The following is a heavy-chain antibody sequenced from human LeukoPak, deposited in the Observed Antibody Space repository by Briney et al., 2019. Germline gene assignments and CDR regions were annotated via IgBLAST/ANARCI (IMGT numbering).Heavy chain of an antibody. D-gene: IGHD3-10*01. CDR1: GFTFSSYS. CDR3: ARDPLYYGSESYFDY. V-gene: IGHV3-23*01. J-gene: IGHJ4*02. Sequence: GGSLRLSCAASGFTFSSYSMTWVRQAPGKGLEWVSVISGSGGATYYADSVKGRFTISRDNAKNSLYLQMNSLRAEDTAVYYCARDPLYYGSESYFDYWGQGTLVTVSS. CDR2: ISGSGGAT.